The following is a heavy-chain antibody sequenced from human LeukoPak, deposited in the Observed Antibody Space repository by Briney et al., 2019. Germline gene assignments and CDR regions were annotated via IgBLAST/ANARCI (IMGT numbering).Heavy chain of an antibody. J-gene: IGHJ4*02. CDR1: GYTFTSYD. CDR3: AKDLDPDTYGSGSLPDY. V-gene: IGHV1-8*01. CDR2: VNPNSGNT. Sequence: ASVKVSCKASGYTFTSYDINWVRQATGQGLEWMGWVNPNSGNTGYAQKFQGRVTMTRNTSISTAYMELSSLRAEDTAVYYCAKDLDPDTYGSGSLPDYWGQGTLVTVSS. D-gene: IGHD3-10*01.